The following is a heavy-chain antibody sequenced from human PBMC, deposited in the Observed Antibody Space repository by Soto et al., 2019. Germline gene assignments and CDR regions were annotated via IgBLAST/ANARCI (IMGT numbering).Heavy chain of an antibody. CDR2: ISGSGDGT. CDR1: GFTFSSYT. J-gene: IGHJ4*02. V-gene: IGHV3-23*01. CDR3: AKTKAVRSHNFDY. Sequence: EVQLLESGGGLVQPGGSLRLSCAASGFTFSSYTMTWVRQAPGKGLEWVSTISGSGDGTYYADAGKGRFTISRDNSKNTLFLQMNSLRAEDTAIYYCAKTKAVRSHNFDYWGQGTLVTVSS. D-gene: IGHD6-6*01.